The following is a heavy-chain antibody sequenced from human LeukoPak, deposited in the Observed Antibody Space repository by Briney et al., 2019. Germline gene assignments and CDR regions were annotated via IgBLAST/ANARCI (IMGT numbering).Heavy chain of an antibody. J-gene: IGHJ4*02. CDR2: ISSSSSYI. CDR1: GFTFSSYS. Sequence: GSLRLSCAASGFTFSSYSMNWVRQAPGKGLEWVSSISSSSSYIYYADSVKGRFTISRDNAKNSLYLQMNSLRAEDTAVYYCARDQASIAARPDYWGQGTLVTVSS. D-gene: IGHD6-6*01. CDR3: ARDQASIAARPDY. V-gene: IGHV3-21*01.